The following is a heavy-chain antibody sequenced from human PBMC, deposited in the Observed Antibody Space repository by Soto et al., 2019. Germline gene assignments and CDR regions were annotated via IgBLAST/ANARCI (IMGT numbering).Heavy chain of an antibody. Sequence: PSETLSLTCTVSGGSISSGGYYWSWIRQHPGKGLEWIGYIYYTGSTYYNPSLKSRLTISIDTSQNQFSLKLSSVTASDTAMYYCARPRSGWSTHFDYWGQGTLVTVSS. V-gene: IGHV4-31*03. CDR1: GGSISSGGYY. J-gene: IGHJ4*02. CDR3: ARPRSGWSTHFDY. CDR2: IYYTGST. D-gene: IGHD2-15*01.